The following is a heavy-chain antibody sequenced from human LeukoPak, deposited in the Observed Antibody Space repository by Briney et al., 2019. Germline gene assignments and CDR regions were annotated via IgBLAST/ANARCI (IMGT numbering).Heavy chain of an antibody. V-gene: IGHV3-21*01. CDR1: GFTFSTYT. CDR3: ARDIVGYSYGVDF. D-gene: IGHD5-18*01. J-gene: IGHJ4*02. Sequence: GGSLRLPCAVSGFTFSTYTMNWVRQPPGKGLEWVSSISSDSTYIHYADSLTGRSTISRDNAKNSLFLHMNSLRAEDTAMYFCARDIVGYSYGVDFWGLGTLVTVSS. CDR2: ISSDSTYI.